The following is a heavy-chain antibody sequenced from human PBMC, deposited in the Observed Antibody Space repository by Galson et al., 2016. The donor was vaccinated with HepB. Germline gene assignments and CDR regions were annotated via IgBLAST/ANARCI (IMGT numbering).Heavy chain of an antibody. CDR2: INPNSGGT. CDR1: GYNFTVSY. Sequence: SVKVSCKASGYNFTVSYIHWVRQAPGQGPEWMGWINPNSGGTNYAQKFQGRVTMTRDTSISTAYMEVSRLRSDDTAMYYCARIMTHTNGWYWAPGYYFDYWGQGTLVTVSS. D-gene: IGHD6-19*01. V-gene: IGHV1-2*02. J-gene: IGHJ4*02. CDR3: ARIMTHTNGWYWAPGYYFDY.